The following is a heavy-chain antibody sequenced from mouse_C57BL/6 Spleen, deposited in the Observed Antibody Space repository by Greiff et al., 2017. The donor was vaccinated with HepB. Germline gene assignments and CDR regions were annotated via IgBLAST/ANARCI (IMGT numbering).Heavy chain of an antibody. V-gene: IGHV1-80*01. CDR2: IYPGDGDT. CDR3: ARRSSGLYYFDY. J-gene: IGHJ2*01. CDR1: GYAFSSYW. Sequence: QVQLQQSGAELVKPGASVKISCKASGYAFSSYWMNWVKQRPGKGLEWIGQIYPGDGDTNYNGKFKGKATLTADKSSSTAYMQLSSLTSEDSAVYFCARRSSGLYYFDYWGQGTTRTVSS. D-gene: IGHD3-2*02.